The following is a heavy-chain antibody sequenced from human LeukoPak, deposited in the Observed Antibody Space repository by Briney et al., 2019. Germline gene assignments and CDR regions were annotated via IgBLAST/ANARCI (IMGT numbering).Heavy chain of an antibody. CDR2: ISGSGGST. CDR3: AKGLAVAGHFDY. J-gene: IGHJ4*02. V-gene: IGHV3-23*01. D-gene: IGHD6-19*01. Sequence: GGSLGLSCAASGFTFSSHAMSWVRQAPGKGLEWVSAISGSGGSTYYADSVKGRFTISRDKSKNTLYLQMNSLRAEDTAVYYCAKGLAVAGHFDYWGQGTLVTVSS. CDR1: GFTFSSHA.